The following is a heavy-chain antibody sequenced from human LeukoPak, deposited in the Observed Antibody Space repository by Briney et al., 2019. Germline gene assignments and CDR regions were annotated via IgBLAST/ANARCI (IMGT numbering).Heavy chain of an antibody. V-gene: IGHV1-46*01. Sequence: ASVKVSCKASGYTFTSYDINWVRQAPGQGLEWMGLINPSGSSTLYAQKFQGRVTMTRDMSTTTDYMELSSLRSEDTAVYYCARDGSWETGTTWFDPWGQGTLVTVSS. CDR2: INPSGSST. CDR3: ARDGSWETGTTWFDP. J-gene: IGHJ5*02. CDR1: GYTFTSYD. D-gene: IGHD1-1*01.